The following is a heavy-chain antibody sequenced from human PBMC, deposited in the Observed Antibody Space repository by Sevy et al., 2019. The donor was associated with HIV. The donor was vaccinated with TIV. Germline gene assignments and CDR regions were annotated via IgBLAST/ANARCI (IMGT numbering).Heavy chain of an antibody. J-gene: IGHJ3*02. CDR2: ISSSNNYM. Sequence: GGSLRLSCAVSEFTFSSYSMNWIRQAPGKGLEWVSSISSSNNYMDYADSVKGRFTISRDTAKNSLYLQMNRLRVEDTAVYYCANSPGRRDAFDIWGRGTMVTVSS. CDR3: ANSPGRRDAFDI. CDR1: EFTFSSYS. V-gene: IGHV3-21*01.